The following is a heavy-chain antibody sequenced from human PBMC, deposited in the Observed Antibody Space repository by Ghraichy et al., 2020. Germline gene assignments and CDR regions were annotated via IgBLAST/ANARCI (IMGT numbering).Heavy chain of an antibody. CDR3: ARRITMVRGVIGGMDV. CDR1: GFTVSSNY. V-gene: IGHV3-53*01. CDR2: IYSGCST. D-gene: IGHD3-10*01. Sequence: GGSLRLSCAASGFTVSSNYMSWVRQAPGKGLEWVSVIYSGCSTYYADSVKGRFTISRDNSKNTLYLQMNSLRAEDTAVYYCARRITMVRGVIGGMDVWGQGTTVTVSS. J-gene: IGHJ6*02.